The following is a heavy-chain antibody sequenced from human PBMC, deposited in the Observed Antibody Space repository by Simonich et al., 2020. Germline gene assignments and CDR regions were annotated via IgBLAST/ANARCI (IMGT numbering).Heavy chain of an antibody. D-gene: IGHD7-27*01. V-gene: IGHV1-2*02. CDR1: GYTFTGYY. J-gene: IGHJ3*02. Sequence: QVQLVQSGAEVKKPGASVKVSCKASGYTFTGYYMHWVRQAPGQGLGGMGWINPNSGGTNYAKKFQGRVTMTRDTSISTAYMELSRLRSDDTAVYYCARGRLTGDKGAFDIWGQGTMVTVSS. CDR2: INPNSGGT. CDR3: ARGRLTGDKGAFDI.